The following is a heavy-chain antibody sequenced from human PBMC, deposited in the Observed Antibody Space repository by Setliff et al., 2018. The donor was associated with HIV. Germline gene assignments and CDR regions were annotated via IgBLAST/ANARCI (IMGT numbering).Heavy chain of an antibody. CDR3: ARDGGDTAMVSYYYYYYMDV. CDR1: GYTFTSYA. Sequence: ASVKVSCKASGYTFTSYAMHWVRQAPGQRLEWMGWINAGNGNTKYSQKFQGRVTITRDTSASTAYMELSSLRSEDTAVYYCARDGGDTAMVSYYYYYYMDVWGKGTTVTV. D-gene: IGHD5-18*01. V-gene: IGHV1-3*01. J-gene: IGHJ6*03. CDR2: INAGNGNT.